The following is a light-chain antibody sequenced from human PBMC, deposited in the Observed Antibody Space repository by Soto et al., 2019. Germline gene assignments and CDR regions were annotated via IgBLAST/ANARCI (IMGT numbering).Light chain of an antibody. J-gene: IGLJ1*01. CDR1: SSDVGGHNY. CDR2: EVT. V-gene: IGLV2-8*01. CDR3: CSYRTGNTYV. Sequence: QSALTQPPSASGSPGQSVTISCTGTSSDVGGHNYVSWYQQHPGKAPKLMIYEVTQRPSGVPDRFSGSKSGNTASLTVSGLQAEDEADYYCCSYRTGNTYVFGSGTKVTVL.